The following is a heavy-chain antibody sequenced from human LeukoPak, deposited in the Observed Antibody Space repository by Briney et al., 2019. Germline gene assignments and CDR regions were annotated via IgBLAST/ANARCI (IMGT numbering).Heavy chain of an antibody. J-gene: IGHJ6*03. CDR3: ARDREQLAGGGYYYYMDV. CDR1: GGTFSSYA. V-gene: IGHV1-69*05. CDR2: IIPIFGTA. Sequence: SVKVSCKASGGTFSSYAISWVRQAPGQGLEWMGGIIPIFGTANYAQKFQGRVTITTDESTSTAYMELSSLRSEDMAVYYCARDREQLAGGGYYYYMDVWGKGTTVTVSS. D-gene: IGHD6-6*01.